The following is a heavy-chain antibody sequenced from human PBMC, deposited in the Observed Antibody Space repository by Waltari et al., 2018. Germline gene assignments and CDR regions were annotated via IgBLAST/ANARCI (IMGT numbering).Heavy chain of an antibody. V-gene: IGHV3-7*01. CDR2: IKKDGSTK. J-gene: IGHJ4*02. CDR3: ARHGDFCFDF. CDR1: GFTFSDYW. Sequence: EVQVVESGGDLVQPGGSLRLSCAASGFTFSDYWMGWVRQAPGKGREWVANIKKDGSTKYYVDSVKGRFTISRDNAKDSLFLQMKSLRAEDTAVYYCARHGDFCFDFWGQGIVVTVSS. D-gene: IGHD4-17*01.